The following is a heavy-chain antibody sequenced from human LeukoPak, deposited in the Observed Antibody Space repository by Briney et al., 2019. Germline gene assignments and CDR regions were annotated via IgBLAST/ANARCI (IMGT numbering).Heavy chain of an antibody. Sequence: ASVKVSCKASGYTFTGYYMHWVRQAPGQGLEWMGWINPNSGGTNYAKKFQGRVTMTRDTSISTAYMELSRLRSDDTAVYYCARGKVLRYFDWSTKDAFDIWGQGTMVTVSS. CDR1: GYTFTGYY. V-gene: IGHV1-2*02. D-gene: IGHD3-9*01. J-gene: IGHJ3*02. CDR2: INPNSGGT. CDR3: ARGKVLRYFDWSTKDAFDI.